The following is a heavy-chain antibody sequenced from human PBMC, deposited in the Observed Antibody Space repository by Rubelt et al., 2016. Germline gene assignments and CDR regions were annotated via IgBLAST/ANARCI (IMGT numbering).Heavy chain of an antibody. CDR2: ISGSGGST. D-gene: IGHD3-22*01. V-gene: IGHV3-23*04. CDR3: AKDRSYYYDSSGYVDY. J-gene: IGHJ4*02. CDR1: GFTFSDYY. Sequence: VQLVESGGGLVKPGGSLRLSCAASGFTFSDYYMSWIRQAPGKGLEWVSAISGSGGSTYYADSVKGRFTISRDNSKNTLYLQMNSLRAEDTAVYYCAKDRSYYYDSSGYVDYWGQGTLVTVSS.